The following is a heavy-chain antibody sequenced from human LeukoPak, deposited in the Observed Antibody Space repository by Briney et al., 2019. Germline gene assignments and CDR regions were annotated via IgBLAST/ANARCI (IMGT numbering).Heavy chain of an antibody. D-gene: IGHD3-10*01. CDR1: GGSISSSSYY. J-gene: IGHJ4*02. V-gene: IGHV4-39*01. CDR3: ARVMLWFGESPIHFKT. Sequence: SETMSLTRTVSGGSISSSSYYWGWIRQPPGKGLEWIGSIYYSGSTYYNPSLKSRVTISVDTSKNQFSLKLSSVTAADTTVYYCARVMLWFGESPIHFKTWGQGTLVTVSS. CDR2: IYYSGST.